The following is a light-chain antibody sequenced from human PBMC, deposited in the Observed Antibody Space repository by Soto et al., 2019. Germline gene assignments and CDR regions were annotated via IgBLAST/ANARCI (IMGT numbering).Light chain of an antibody. Sequence: QSALTQPPSASGSPGQSVTISCTGTSGDVGGYNYVSWYRQHPGKAPKLMIYEVSKRPSGVPDRFSGSKSGNTASLTVSGLQAEDEADYYCSSYAVSTLVVFGGGTKVTVL. CDR3: SSYAVSTLVV. V-gene: IGLV2-8*01. J-gene: IGLJ2*01. CDR1: SGDVGGYNY. CDR2: EVS.